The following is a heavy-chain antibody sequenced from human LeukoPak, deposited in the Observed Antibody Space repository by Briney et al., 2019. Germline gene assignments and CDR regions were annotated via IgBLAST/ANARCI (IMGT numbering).Heavy chain of an antibody. CDR1: GFTFSSYD. Sequence: GGSLRLSCAASGFTFSSYDMHWVRQATGKGLEWVSAIGTAGDTYYPGSVKGRFTISRENAKNSLYLQMNSLRAGDTAVYYCARAGYSYGYKGGDAFDIWGQGIMVTVSS. CDR3: ARAGYSYGYKGGDAFDI. D-gene: IGHD5-18*01. CDR2: IGTAGDT. J-gene: IGHJ3*02. V-gene: IGHV3-13*01.